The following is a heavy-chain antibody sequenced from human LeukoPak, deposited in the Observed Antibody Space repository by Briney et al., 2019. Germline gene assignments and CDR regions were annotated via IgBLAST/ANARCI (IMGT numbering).Heavy chain of an antibody. J-gene: IGHJ4*02. CDR2: INPNSGGT. CDR1: GYTFTSFD. Sequence: ASVKVSCKASGYTFTSFDINWVRQATGQGLEWMGWINPNSGGTNYAQKFQGRVTMTRDTSISTAYMELSRLRSDDTAVYYCAREGHCSGGSCYFHFDYWGQGTLVTVSS. V-gene: IGHV1-2*02. CDR3: AREGHCSGGSCYFHFDY. D-gene: IGHD2-15*01.